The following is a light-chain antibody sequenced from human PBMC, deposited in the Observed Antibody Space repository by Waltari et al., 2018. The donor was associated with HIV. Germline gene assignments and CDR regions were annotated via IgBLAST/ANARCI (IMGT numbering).Light chain of an antibody. CDR1: SSDVGGYNY. J-gene: IGLJ3*02. CDR3: SSYTSSSSFV. Sequence: QSALTQPASVSGSPGQSITISCTGTSSDVGGYNYVSWYQQHPGNAPKLMIYDVSNRPSGVSKRFSGSKSGNTASLTISGLQAEDEADYYCSSYTSSSSFVFGGGTKLTVL. CDR2: DVS. V-gene: IGLV2-14*03.